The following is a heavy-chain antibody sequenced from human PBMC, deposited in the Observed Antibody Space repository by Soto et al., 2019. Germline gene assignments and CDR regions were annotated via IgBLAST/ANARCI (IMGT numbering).Heavy chain of an antibody. D-gene: IGHD6-13*01. CDR1: GDTFSSYA. J-gene: IGHJ6*02. Sequence: ASVKVFCKASGDTFSSYAISWVRQAPGQGLEWMGGIIPIFGTANYAQKFQGRVTITADESTSTAYMELSSLRSEDTAVYYCARSGSAAGGSYYYYGMDVWGQGTTVTVSS. V-gene: IGHV1-69*13. CDR2: IIPIFGTA. CDR3: ARSGSAAGGSYYYYGMDV.